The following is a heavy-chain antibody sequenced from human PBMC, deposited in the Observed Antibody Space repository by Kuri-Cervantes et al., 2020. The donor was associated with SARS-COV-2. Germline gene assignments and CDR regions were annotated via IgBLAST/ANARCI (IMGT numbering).Heavy chain of an antibody. D-gene: IGHD3-3*01. CDR1: GFTFSSYA. CDR3: ARAYLPIRFLEWLTYDY. V-gene: IGHV3-30-3*01. CDR2: ISYDGSNK. J-gene: IGHJ4*02. Sequence: GESLKISCAASGFTFSSYAMHWVRQAPGKGLEWVALISYDGSNKYYADSVKGRFTISRDNSKNTLYLQMNSLRAEDTAVYYCARAYLPIRFLEWLTYDYWGQGTLVTVSS.